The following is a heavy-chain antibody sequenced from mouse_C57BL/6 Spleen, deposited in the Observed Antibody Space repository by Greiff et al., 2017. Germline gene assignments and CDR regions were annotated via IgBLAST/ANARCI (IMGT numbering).Heavy chain of an antibody. D-gene: IGHD4-1*01. CDR3: ARLTGTDYFDY. CDR2: ISNGGGST. V-gene: IGHV5-12*01. J-gene: IGHJ2*01. CDR1: GFTFSDYY. Sequence: EVQLQESGGGLVQPGGSLKLSCAASGFTFSDYYMYWVRQTPEKRLEWVAYISNGGGSTYYPDTVKGRFTISRDNAKNTLYLQMSRLKSEDTAMYYCARLTGTDYFDYWGQGTTLTVSS.